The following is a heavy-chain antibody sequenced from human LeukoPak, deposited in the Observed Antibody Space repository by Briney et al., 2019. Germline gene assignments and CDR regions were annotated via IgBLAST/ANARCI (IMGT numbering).Heavy chain of an antibody. CDR1: GFTFSSYW. D-gene: IGHD5-18*01. CDR2: INSDGSST. CDR3: ARDTAMGYYFDY. J-gene: IGHJ4*02. Sequence: GGSLRLSCAASGFTFSSYWMHWVRQAPGKGLVWVSRINSDGSSTSYADSVKGRFTISRDNAKNTLYLQMNSLRADDTAVYYCARDTAMGYYFDYWGQGTLVTVSS. V-gene: IGHV3-74*01.